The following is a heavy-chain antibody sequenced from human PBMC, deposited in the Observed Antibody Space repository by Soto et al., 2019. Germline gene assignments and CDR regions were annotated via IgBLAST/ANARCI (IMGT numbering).Heavy chain of an antibody. D-gene: IGHD3-16*01. V-gene: IGHV4-59*01. CDR2: IFDNGDV. CDR3: ARGWGSKWYYFDS. Sequence: QVRLQESGPGLVRPSETLSLTCTVSGVSSTSFYWSWIRQSPGKGLEWIGYIFDNGDVKYNPSLMRRLTMSIDMSKNESSLRLKSVTAADTAMYYCARGWGSKWYYFDSWGEGTLVTVSS. J-gene: IGHJ4*02. CDR1: GVSSTSFY.